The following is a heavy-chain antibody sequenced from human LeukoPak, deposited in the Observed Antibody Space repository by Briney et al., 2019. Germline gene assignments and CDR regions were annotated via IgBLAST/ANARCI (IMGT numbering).Heavy chain of an antibody. V-gene: IGHV4-59*01. CDR1: GDSMSSYY. Sequence: PSETLSLTCTVSGDSMSSYYWSWIRQPPGKGLEWIGDIFYSGSTNYNPSLQTRVTISVDTSKNQFSLRLSSVTAADTAVYYCARVFPRPRFDHWGQGTLVSVSS. J-gene: IGHJ4*02. CDR3: ARVFPRPRFDH. CDR2: IFYSGST.